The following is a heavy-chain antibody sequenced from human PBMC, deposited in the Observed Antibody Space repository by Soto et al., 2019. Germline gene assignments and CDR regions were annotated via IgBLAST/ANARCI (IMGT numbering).Heavy chain of an antibody. V-gene: IGHV3-48*03. D-gene: IGHD3-22*01. J-gene: IGHJ4*02. Sequence: DVQLVESGGALVQPGGSLRLSCVGSGFTFSSFDMNWVRQAPGKGLEWISYISSRDISTYYADSVKGRFTISRDNAENSLFLQMNSLRVEDTAVYYCSRALTHYYDTSGPAFGYWGQGTLLTVSS. CDR2: ISSRDIST. CDR1: GFTFSSFD. CDR3: SRALTHYYDTSGPAFGY.